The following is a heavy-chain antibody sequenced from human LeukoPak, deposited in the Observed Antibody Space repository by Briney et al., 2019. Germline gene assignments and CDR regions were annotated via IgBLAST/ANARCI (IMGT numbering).Heavy chain of an antibody. CDR2: ISYDGSNK. Sequence: PRGSLRLSCAASGFTFSSYGMHWVRQAPGKGLEWVAVISYDGSNKFYADSVKGRFTISRDNSKNTLYLQMNSLRAEDTAVYYCAKDPRITIFGVVIKDPLYFDYWGQGTLVTVSS. V-gene: IGHV3-30*18. CDR1: GFTFSSYG. J-gene: IGHJ4*02. D-gene: IGHD3-3*01. CDR3: AKDPRITIFGVVIKDPLYFDY.